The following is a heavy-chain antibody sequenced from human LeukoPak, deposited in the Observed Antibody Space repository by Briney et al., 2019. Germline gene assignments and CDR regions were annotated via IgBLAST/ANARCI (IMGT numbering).Heavy chain of an antibody. D-gene: IGHD3-3*01. Sequence: LRLSCAASGFTFSSYAMHWVRQPPGKGLEWIGYIYYSGSTYYNPSLKSRVTISVDTSKNQSSLKLSSVTAADTAVYYCARGNLEWLTWGQGTLVTVSS. V-gene: IGHV4-30-4*01. CDR3: ARGNLEWLT. CDR1: GFTFSSYAMH. CDR2: IYYSGST. J-gene: IGHJ5*02.